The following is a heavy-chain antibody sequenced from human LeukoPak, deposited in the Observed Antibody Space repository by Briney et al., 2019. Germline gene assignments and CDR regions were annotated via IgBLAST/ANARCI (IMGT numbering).Heavy chain of an antibody. CDR1: GGSISSGGYY. Sequence: PSETLSLTCTVSGGSISSGGYYWSWIRQPAGKGLEWIGRIYTSGSTNYNPSLKSRVTISVDTSKNQFSLKLSSVTAADTAVYYCARDLRSGSSYSPAEYFQHWGQGTLVTVSS. CDR2: IYTSGST. J-gene: IGHJ1*01. CDR3: ARDLRSGSSYSPAEYFQH. V-gene: IGHV4-61*02. D-gene: IGHD3-10*01.